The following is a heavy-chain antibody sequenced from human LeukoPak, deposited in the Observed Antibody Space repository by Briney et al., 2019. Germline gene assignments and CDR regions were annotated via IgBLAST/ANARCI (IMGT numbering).Heavy chain of an antibody. D-gene: IGHD4-23*01. CDR2: MFFAGDT. V-gene: IGHV4-59*11. J-gene: IGHJ4*02. Sequence: NSSETLSLTCTVSGGSISSHYWAWLRQPPGRGLEWIGWMFFAGDTNYNPSLKSRVTISVDHSKNQFSLKLTSVTAADTAVYYCAKEGNDYGANSIDYWGQGTLVTVPS. CDR1: GGSISSHY. CDR3: AKEGNDYGANSIDY.